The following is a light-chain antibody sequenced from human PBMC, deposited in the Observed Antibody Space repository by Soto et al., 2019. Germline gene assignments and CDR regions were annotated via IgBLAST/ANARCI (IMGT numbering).Light chain of an antibody. CDR1: QSVSSNS. V-gene: IGKV3-20*01. CDR3: QQYNSYS. CDR2: GAS. J-gene: IGKJ1*01. Sequence: ETVLTQSPGTLSLSPGEGATLSCRASQSVSSNSLAWYQQKPGQAPRLLIYGASTRATGIPDRFSGSGSGTDFTLTISSLQPDDFATYYCQQYNSYSFGQGTKVDI.